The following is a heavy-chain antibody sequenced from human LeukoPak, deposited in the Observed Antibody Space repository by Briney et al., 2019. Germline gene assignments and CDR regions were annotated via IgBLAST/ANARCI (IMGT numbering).Heavy chain of an antibody. CDR3: ARVVAAAAFWFDP. D-gene: IGHD6-13*01. V-gene: IGHV4-30-2*01. CDR1: GGSISSGGYS. Sequence: PSETLSLTCAVSGGSISSGGYSWSWIRQPPGKGLEWIGYTYHSGSTYYNPSLKSRVTISVDRSKNQFSLKLSSVTAADTAVYYCARVVAAAAFWFDPWGQGTLVTVSS. CDR2: TYHSGST. J-gene: IGHJ5*02.